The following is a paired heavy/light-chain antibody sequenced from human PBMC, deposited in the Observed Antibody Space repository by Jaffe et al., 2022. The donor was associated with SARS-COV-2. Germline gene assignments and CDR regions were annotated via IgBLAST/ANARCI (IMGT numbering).Light chain of an antibody. V-gene: IGLV2-11*01. CDR2: DVT. CDR1: SSDVGGYNY. Sequence: QSALTQPRSVSGSPGQSVTISCTGTSSDVGGYNYVSWYQQHPGKAPKFMIYDVTKRPSGVPDRFSGSKSGNTASLTISGLQAEDEADYYCCSHAGSYTFVFGGGTKLTVL. CDR3: CSHAGSYTFV. J-gene: IGLJ2*01.
Heavy chain of an antibody. CDR2: IYYSGST. V-gene: IGHV4-39*01. CDR1: GGSISSSGHY. CDR3: ALMVRGNNWFDP. J-gene: IGHJ5*02. Sequence: QLQLLESGPGLVKPSETLSLTCTVSGGSISSSGHYWGWIRQPPGKGLEWIGSIYYSGSTYYNPSLQSRVTISVDTSKNQFSLKLSSVTATDTAVYYCALMVRGNNWFDPWGQGTLVTVSS. D-gene: IGHD3-10*01.